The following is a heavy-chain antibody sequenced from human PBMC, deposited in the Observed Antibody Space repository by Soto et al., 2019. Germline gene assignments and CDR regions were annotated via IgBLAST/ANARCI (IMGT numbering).Heavy chain of an antibody. J-gene: IGHJ3*02. D-gene: IGHD1-26*01. CDR1: VYTFTIYG. Sequence: ASVKVSCTASVYTFTIYGIICVRQAPGQGLEWMGWISAYNGNTNYAQKLQGRVTMTTDTSTSTAYMELRSLRSDDTAVYYCARVTSRGSYSAFDIWGQGTMVTVS. CDR2: ISAYNGNT. CDR3: ARVTSRGSYSAFDI. V-gene: IGHV1-18*01.